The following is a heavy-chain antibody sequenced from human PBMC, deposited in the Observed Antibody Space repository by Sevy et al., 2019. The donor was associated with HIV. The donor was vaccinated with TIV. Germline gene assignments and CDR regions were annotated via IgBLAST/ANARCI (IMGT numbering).Heavy chain of an antibody. V-gene: IGHV3-15*01. Sequence: GESLKISCAASGFTFSNAWMSWVRQAPGKGLEWVGRIKSKTDGGTTDYAAPVKGRFTISRDDSKNTLYLQMNSLKTEDTAVYYCTTDLLDDFWSGYYTWDYWGQGTLVTVSS. CDR3: TTDLLDDFWSGYYTWDY. CDR2: IKSKTDGGTT. CDR1: GFTFSNAW. J-gene: IGHJ4*02. D-gene: IGHD3-3*01.